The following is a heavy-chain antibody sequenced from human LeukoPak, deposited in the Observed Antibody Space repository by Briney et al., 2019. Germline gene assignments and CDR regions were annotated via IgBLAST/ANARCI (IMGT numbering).Heavy chain of an antibody. V-gene: IGHV1-69*06. CDR2: IIPLFGTA. CDR1: GGTFSNFA. J-gene: IGHJ3*02. CDR3: ARANFFRYSYPLGYAFDI. Sequence: ASVKVSCKASGGTFSNFAISWVRQAPGQGLEWMGGIIPLFGTANYGQKPQGRVTITADKSTSTAYMELSSLRSEDTAVYYCARANFFRYSYPLGYAFDIWGQGTMVTVSS. D-gene: IGHD5-18*01.